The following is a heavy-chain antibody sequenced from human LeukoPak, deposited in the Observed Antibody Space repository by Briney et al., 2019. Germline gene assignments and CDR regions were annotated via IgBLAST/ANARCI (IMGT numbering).Heavy chain of an antibody. CDR1: GGSFSGYY. J-gene: IGHJ6*03. CDR3: ARGEIVVVPAAIPYYYYYMDV. CDR2: INHSGST. Sequence: LETLSLTCAVYGGSFSGYYWSWIRQPPGKGLEWIGEINHSGSTNYNPSLKSRVTISVDTSKNQFSLKLSSVTAADTAVYYCARGEIVVVPAAIPYYYYYMDVWGKGTTVTVSS. V-gene: IGHV4-34*01. D-gene: IGHD2-2*01.